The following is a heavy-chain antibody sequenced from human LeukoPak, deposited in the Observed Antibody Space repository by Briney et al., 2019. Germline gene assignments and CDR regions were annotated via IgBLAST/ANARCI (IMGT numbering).Heavy chain of an antibody. J-gene: IGHJ3*02. D-gene: IGHD6-19*01. CDR2: MNPNSGNT. CDR1: GYTFTSYD. V-gene: IGHV1-8*01. CDR3: ARGRVAGSGWKDAFDI. Sequence: ASVKVSCKASGYTFTSYDINWVRQATGQGLEWMGWMNPNSGNTGYAQKFQGRVTMTRNTSISTTYMELSSLRSEDTAVYYCARGRVAGSGWKDAFDIWGQGTMVTVSS.